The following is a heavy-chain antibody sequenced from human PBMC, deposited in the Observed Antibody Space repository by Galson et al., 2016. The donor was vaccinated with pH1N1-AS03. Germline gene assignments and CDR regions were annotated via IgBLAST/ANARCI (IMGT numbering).Heavy chain of an antibody. V-gene: IGHV4-34*01. D-gene: IGHD3-10*01. CDR1: GGSFSGCY. Sequence: ETLSLTCAVYGGSFSGCYWSWIRQPPGKGLEWIGEIHHSGSPTNYSPSLKSRVTISVDTSKNQFSLKLSSVTAADTAIYFCARGGVFFSGSGSYHNWGQGTLVTVSS. J-gene: IGHJ4*02. CDR3: ARGGVFFSGSGSYHN. CDR2: IHHSGSPT.